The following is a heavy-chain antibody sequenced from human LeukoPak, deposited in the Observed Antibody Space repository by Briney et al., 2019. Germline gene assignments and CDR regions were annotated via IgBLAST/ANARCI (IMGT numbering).Heavy chain of an antibody. Sequence: PSETLSLTCTVSGGSISSSDYYWGWIRQPPGKGLEWIGSIHYSGGTYFNPSLKTRVTMSVDTSKNQFSLKLSSVTAADTAIYYCAGVDSYYFEYWGQGILVTVSS. CDR3: AGVDSYYFEY. V-gene: IGHV4-39*07. J-gene: IGHJ4*02. CDR1: GGSISSSDYY. D-gene: IGHD2-8*01. CDR2: IHYSGGT.